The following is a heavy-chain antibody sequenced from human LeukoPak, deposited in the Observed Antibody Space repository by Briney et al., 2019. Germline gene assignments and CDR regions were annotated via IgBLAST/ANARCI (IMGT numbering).Heavy chain of an antibody. J-gene: IGHJ4*02. Sequence: ASVKVSCKASGCTFTSYGISWVRQAPGQGLEWMGWISAYNGNTNYAQKLQGRVTMTTDTSTSTAYMELRSLRSDDTAVYYCARGRGLGYGDYGKFDYWGQGTLVTVSS. D-gene: IGHD4-17*01. CDR1: GCTFTSYG. CDR3: ARGRGLGYGDYGKFDY. CDR2: ISAYNGNT. V-gene: IGHV1-18*01.